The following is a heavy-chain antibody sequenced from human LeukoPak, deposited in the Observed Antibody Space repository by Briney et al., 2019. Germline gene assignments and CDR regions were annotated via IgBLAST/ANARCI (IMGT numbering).Heavy chain of an antibody. D-gene: IGHD3-10*01. CDR3: ARDREVRGVIIGDFDY. V-gene: IGHV3-30*03. CDR2: ISYDGSNK. J-gene: IGHJ4*02. Sequence: GGSLRLSCAASGFTFSSYGMHWVRQAPGKGLEGVAVISYDGSNKYYADSVKGRFTISRDNSKNTLYLQMNSLRAEDTAVYYCARDREVRGVIIGDFDYWGQGTLVTVSS. CDR1: GFTFSSYG.